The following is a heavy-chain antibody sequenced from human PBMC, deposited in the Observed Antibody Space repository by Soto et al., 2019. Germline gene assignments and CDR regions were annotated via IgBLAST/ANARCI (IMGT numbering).Heavy chain of an antibody. D-gene: IGHD6-13*01. CDR3: AGYSSRVGGCMDV. CDR1: GGSISSSSYY. V-gene: IGHV4-39*01. CDR2: IYYSGST. J-gene: IGHJ6*02. Sequence: SETLSLTCTVSGGSISSSSYYWGWIRQPPGKGLEWIGSIYYSGSTYYNPSLKSRVTISVDTSKNQFSLKLSSVTAADTAVYYCAGYSSRVGGCMDVWGQGTTVTVSS.